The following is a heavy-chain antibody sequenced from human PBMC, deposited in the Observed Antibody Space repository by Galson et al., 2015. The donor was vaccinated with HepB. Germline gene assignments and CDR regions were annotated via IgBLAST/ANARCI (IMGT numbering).Heavy chain of an antibody. J-gene: IGHJ4*02. CDR1: GFSLSTSGMC. V-gene: IGHV2-70*01. D-gene: IGHD3-3*01. CDR2: IDWDDDK. CDR3: ARIHPHYDFWSGYYDY. Sequence: PALVKPTQTLTLTCTFSGFSLSTSGMCVSWIRQPPGKALEWLALIDWDDDKYYSTSLKTRLTISKDTSKNQVVLTMTNMDPVDTATYYCARIHPHYDFWSGYYDYWGQGTLVTVSS.